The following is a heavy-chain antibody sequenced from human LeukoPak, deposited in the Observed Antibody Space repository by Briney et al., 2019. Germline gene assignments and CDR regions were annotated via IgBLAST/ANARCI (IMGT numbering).Heavy chain of an antibody. CDR1: GVSISSSSYY. J-gene: IGHJ4*02. CDR2: IYYSGST. D-gene: IGHD2-2*01. CDR3: ARHAHCSSTSCPFDY. V-gene: IGHV4-39*01. Sequence: PSETLSLTCTVSGVSISSSSYYWGWIRQPPGKGLEWIGSIYYSGSTYYNPSLKSRVTISVDTSKNQFSLKLSSVTAADTAVYYCARHAHCSSTSCPFDYWGQGTLVTVSS.